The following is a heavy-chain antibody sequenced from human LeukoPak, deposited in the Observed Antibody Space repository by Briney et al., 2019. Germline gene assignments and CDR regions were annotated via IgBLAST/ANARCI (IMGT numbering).Heavy chain of an antibody. V-gene: IGHV3-33*01. J-gene: IGHJ4*02. CDR3: ARGGRNSYYSDY. D-gene: IGHD3-22*01. Sequence: GGSLRLSCAASGFTFSSYGMHWVRQAPGKGLEWVAVIWYDGSNKYYADSVKGRFTISRDNPKNTLYLQMNSLRAEDTAVYYCARGGRNSYYSDYWGQGTLVTVSS. CDR1: GFTFSSYG. CDR2: IWYDGSNK.